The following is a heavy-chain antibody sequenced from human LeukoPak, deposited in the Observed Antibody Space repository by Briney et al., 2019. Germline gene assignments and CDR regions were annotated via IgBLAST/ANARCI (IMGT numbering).Heavy chain of an antibody. CDR1: GYTFTSYG. D-gene: IGHD2-2*01. V-gene: IGHV1-18*01. Sequence: ASVKVSCKASGYTFTSYGISWVRQAPGQGLEWMGWISAYNGNTNYAQKLQGRVTMTTDTSTSTAYMELRSLRSDDTAVYYCARDPHYCSSTNCFNHYYYYMDVWGKGTTVTVSS. J-gene: IGHJ6*03. CDR2: ISAYNGNT. CDR3: ARDPHYCSSTNCFNHYYYYMDV.